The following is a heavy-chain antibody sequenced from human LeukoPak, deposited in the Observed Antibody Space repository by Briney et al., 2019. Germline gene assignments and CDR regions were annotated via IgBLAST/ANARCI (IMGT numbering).Heavy chain of an antibody. CDR2: IIPIFGTA. D-gene: IGHD3-22*01. Sequence: GASVKVSCKASGGTFSSYAISWVRQAPGRGLEWMGGIIPIFGTANYAQKFQGRVTITADESTSTAYMELSSLRSEDTAVYYCARGKDGGQYYYDSSGYFYYWGQGTLVTVSS. CDR1: GGTFSSYA. V-gene: IGHV1-69*13. J-gene: IGHJ4*02. CDR3: ARGKDGGQYYYDSSGYFYY.